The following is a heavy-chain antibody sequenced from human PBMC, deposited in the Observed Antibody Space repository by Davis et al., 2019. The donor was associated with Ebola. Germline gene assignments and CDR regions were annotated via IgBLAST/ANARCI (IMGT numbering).Heavy chain of an antibody. CDR2: ISYDGSNK. CDR3: AKVGYGDYGPGDY. CDR1: GFTFSSYG. V-gene: IGHV3-30*18. D-gene: IGHD4-17*01. Sequence: PGGSLRLSCAASGFTFSSYGMHWVRQAPGKGLEWVAVISYDGSNKYYADSVKGRFTISRDNSKNTLYLQMNSLRAEDTAVYYCAKVGYGDYGPGDYWGQGTLVTVSS. J-gene: IGHJ4*02.